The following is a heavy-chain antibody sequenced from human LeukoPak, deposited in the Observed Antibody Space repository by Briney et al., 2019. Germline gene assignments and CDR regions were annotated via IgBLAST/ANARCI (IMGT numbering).Heavy chain of an antibody. CDR1: VGSISSSSYY. CDR2: IYSSGRT. Sequence: SETLSLTCTVSVGSISSSSYYWGWIRQPPGKGLEWIGRIYSSGRTNYNPSLKSRVTISIDTSKNQFSLKLTSMTAADTAVYYCARGIAVAGVSDYWGQGTLVTVSS. V-gene: IGHV4-39*01. J-gene: IGHJ4*02. CDR3: ARGIAVAGVSDY. D-gene: IGHD6-19*01.